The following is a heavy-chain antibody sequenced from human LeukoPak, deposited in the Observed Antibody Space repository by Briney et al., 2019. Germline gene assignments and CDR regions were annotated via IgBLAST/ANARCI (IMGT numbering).Heavy chain of an antibody. CDR1: GGSISSYY. CDR2: IYCSGST. CDR3: ARVRFLGSNWFDP. J-gene: IGHJ5*02. V-gene: IGHV4-59*01. Sequence: PSETLSLTCTVSGGSISSYYWSWIRQPPGKGLEWIGYIYCSGSTNYNPSLKSRVTISVDTSKNQFSLKLSSVTAADTAVYYCARVRFLGSNWFDPWGQGTLVTVSS. D-gene: IGHD3-3*01.